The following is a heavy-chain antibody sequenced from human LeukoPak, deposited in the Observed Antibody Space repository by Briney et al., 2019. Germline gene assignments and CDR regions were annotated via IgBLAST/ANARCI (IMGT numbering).Heavy chain of an antibody. CDR1: GYTFTSYY. CDR3: ARDIGDTLDAFDI. CDR2: INPSGGST. Sequence: ASVKVSCKASGYTFTSYYMHWVRQAPGQGLEWMGIINPSGGSTSYAQKFQGRVTMTRDTSTSTVYMELSSLRSEDMAVYYCARDIGDTLDAFDIWGQGTMVTVSS. V-gene: IGHV1-46*01. D-gene: IGHD5-18*01. J-gene: IGHJ3*02.